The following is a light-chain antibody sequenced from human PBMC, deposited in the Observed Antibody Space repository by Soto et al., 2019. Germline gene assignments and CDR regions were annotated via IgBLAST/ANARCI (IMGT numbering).Light chain of an antibody. CDR1: QSVSSR. V-gene: IGKV3-15*01. CDR2: NAS. J-gene: IGKJ4*01. CDR3: QQYKDWPPIT. Sequence: IVMTQSPATLSVSPGERATLSCRASQSVSSRLAWYQQKPGQGPRLVIYNASTRATGITPRFSASGSGTDFPPTISSLQSEDVATYFCQQYKDWPPITFGGGTKVEIK.